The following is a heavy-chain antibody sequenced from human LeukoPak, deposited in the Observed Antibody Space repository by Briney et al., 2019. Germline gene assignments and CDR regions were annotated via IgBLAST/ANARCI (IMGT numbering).Heavy chain of an antibody. CDR2: INNDGSDT. CDR3: ARNNWGIDD. CDR1: GFKFSNHW. J-gene: IGHJ4*02. D-gene: IGHD7-27*01. V-gene: IGHV3-74*01. Sequence: GGSLRLSCAASGFKFSNHWMHWVRQSPGKGLVWVARINNDGSDTSHADSVEGRFTISRDNAENTLYLQMNSLRVEDTAMYSCARNNWGIDDWGQGTLVTVSS.